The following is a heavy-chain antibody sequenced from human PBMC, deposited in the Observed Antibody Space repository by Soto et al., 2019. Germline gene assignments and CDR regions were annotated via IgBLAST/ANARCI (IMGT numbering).Heavy chain of an antibody. V-gene: IGHV3-53*01. J-gene: IGHJ4*02. CDR3: AKAPKRIVAASLDF. D-gene: IGHD1-26*01. Sequence: VGSLRLSCEASGCTVDVTYMIWVRRAPGKVLEWVSALYSGGSTYYADTVKGRFAISRDISKNTLYLQMNSLRAEDTAVYYCAKAPKRIVAASLDFWGQGTPVTVS. CDR2: LYSGGST. CDR1: GCTVDVTY.